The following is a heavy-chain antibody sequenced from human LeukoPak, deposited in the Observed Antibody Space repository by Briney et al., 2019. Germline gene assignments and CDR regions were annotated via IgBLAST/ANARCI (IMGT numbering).Heavy chain of an antibody. J-gene: IGHJ4*02. Sequence: SVKCFCKACGGAFSTYAINWVRQAPGQGLKWMGRIIPIVGIANYAQKFQGRVTITADKSTCTAYMELRSLRSDDTAVYYCARDVTFGGEIGYWGQGTLVTVSS. D-gene: IGHD3-16*01. CDR3: ARDVTFGGEIGY. CDR2: IIPIVGIA. CDR1: GGAFSTYA. V-gene: IGHV1-69*04.